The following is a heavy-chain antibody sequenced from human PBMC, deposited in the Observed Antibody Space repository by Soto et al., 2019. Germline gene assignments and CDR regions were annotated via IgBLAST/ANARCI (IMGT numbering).Heavy chain of an antibody. J-gene: IGHJ6*02. CDR3: ARDQGITTFGVYSMYYYGMDV. CDR2: ISTDNGNT. D-gene: IGHD3-3*01. V-gene: IGHV1-18*01. CDR1: GYTFTSSG. Sequence: QVQLVQSGAEVKKPGASVKVSCNASGYTFTSSGLSWVRQAPGQGREWIGWISTDNGNTNYAQHLQGRVSITTDTSTITSYMDLRILRSDETAVYYCARDQGITTFGVYSMYYYGMDVWGQGTTFTVSS.